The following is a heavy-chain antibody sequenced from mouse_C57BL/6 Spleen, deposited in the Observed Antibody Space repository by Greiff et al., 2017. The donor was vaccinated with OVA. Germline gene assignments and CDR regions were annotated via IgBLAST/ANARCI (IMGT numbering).Heavy chain of an antibody. CDR3: ARDYDAMDY. J-gene: IGHJ4*01. V-gene: IGHV5-4*01. Sequence: EVQLVESGGGLVKPGGSLKLSCAASGFTFSSYAMSWVRQTPEKRLEWVATISDGGSYTYYPDNVKGRFTISRDNAKNNLYLQMSHLKSEDTAMYYCARDYDAMDYWGQGTSVTVSS. CDR1: GFTFSSYA. CDR2: ISDGGSYT.